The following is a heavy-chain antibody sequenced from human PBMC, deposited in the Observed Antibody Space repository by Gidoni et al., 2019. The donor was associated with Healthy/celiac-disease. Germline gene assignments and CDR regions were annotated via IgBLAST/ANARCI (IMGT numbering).Heavy chain of an antibody. J-gene: IGHJ6*02. CDR1: GYTFTSYD. Sequence: QVQLAQSGAEVKKPGASVKVSCRASGYTFTSYDINWVRQATGQGLEWMGWMNPNRGNTGDAQKFQGRGTMTRNTSISTAYMELSSLRSEDTAVYYCARQLWPYYYYGMDVWGQGTTVTVSS. V-gene: IGHV1-8*01. D-gene: IGHD5-18*01. CDR3: ARQLWPYYYYGMDV. CDR2: MNPNRGNT.